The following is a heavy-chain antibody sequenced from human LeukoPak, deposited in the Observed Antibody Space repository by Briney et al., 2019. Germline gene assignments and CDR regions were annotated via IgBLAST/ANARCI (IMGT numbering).Heavy chain of an antibody. CDR2: ISGYNGNT. CDR1: GYTFTSYG. V-gene: IGHV1-18*01. CDR3: ARDDYVSSVPIYSHH. Sequence: ASVKVSCKASGYTFTSYGISCVRQAPGQGLEWLGWISGYNGNTKYAQKLQGRVSMTTDTSTSTAYLELRSLRSDDTAVYYCARDDYVSSVPIYSHHWGQGTLVTVSS. J-gene: IGHJ1*01. D-gene: IGHD3-22*01.